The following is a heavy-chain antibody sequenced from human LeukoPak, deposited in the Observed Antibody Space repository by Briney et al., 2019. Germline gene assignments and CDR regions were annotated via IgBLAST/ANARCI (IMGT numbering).Heavy chain of an antibody. J-gene: IGHJ4*02. CDR1: VCTFSSYW. V-gene: IGHV3-7*01. CDR3: ARDSYPYYDSSGYYYGGLGY. D-gene: IGHD3-22*01. CDR2: IKQDGSEK. Sequence: GGSLRLSCASTVCTFSSYWMSWVRQAPGKGLEWVANIKQDGSEKYYVDSVKGRFTISRDNAKNSLYLQMNSLRAEDTAVYYCARDSYPYYDSSGYYYGGLGYWGQGTLVTVSS.